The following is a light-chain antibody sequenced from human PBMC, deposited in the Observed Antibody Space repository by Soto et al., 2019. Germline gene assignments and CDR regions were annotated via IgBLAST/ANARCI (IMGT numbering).Light chain of an antibody. V-gene: IGKV1-5*03. J-gene: IGKJ1*01. CDR1: QTISSW. Sequence: DIQMTQSPSTLSGSVGDRVTITCRASQTISSWLAWYQQKPGKAPKLLIYKASTLKSGVPSGFRGSGSGTGFTLASSSLQPDDVATYYCQHYNGYSEAFGQGTKVELK. CDR2: KAS. CDR3: QHYNGYSEA.